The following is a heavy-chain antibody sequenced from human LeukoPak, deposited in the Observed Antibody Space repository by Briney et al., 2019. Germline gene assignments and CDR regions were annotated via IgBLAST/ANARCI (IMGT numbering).Heavy chain of an antibody. CDR1: GGSFSGYY. CDR3: ARRSYGDYPYYYYYYMDV. Sequence: SETLSLTCAVYGGSFSGYYWSWIRQPPRKGLEWIGEINHSGSTNYNPSLKSRVTISVDTSKNQFSLKLSSVTAADTAVYYCARRSYGDYPYYYYYYMDVWGKGTTVTISS. V-gene: IGHV4-34*01. J-gene: IGHJ6*03. D-gene: IGHD4-17*01. CDR2: INHSGST.